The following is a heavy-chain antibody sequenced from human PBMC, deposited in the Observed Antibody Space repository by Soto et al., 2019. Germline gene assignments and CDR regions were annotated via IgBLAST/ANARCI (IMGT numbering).Heavy chain of an antibody. CDR3: ASVYCSGGSCYSAGVHFDY. J-gene: IGHJ4*02. D-gene: IGHD2-15*01. Sequence: EWVSVIYSGGSTYYADSVKGRFTISRDNSKNTLYLQMNSLRAEDTAVYYCASVYCSGGSCYSAGVHFDYWGQGTLVTVSS. V-gene: IGHV3-66*01. CDR2: IYSGGST.